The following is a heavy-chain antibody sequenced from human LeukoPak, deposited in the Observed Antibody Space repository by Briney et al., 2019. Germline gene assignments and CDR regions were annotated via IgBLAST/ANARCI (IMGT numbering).Heavy chain of an antibody. CDR3: AKTGRYSADYFDY. CDR1: GFTFSDYY. D-gene: IGHD5-12*01. CDR2: ISGSGGHT. V-gene: IGHV3-23*01. Sequence: GGSLRLSCAASGFTFSDYYMSWVRQAPGKGLEWVSGISGSGGHTYYADSVKGRFTISRDSSKNTLYLQMNSLRAEDTAVYYCAKTGRYSADYFDYWGQGTQVTVSS. J-gene: IGHJ4*02.